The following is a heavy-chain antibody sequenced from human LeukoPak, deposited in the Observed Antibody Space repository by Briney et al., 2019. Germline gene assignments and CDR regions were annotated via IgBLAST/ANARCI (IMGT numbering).Heavy chain of an antibody. D-gene: IGHD1-20*01. CDR3: ARDLTYAFNI. CDR2: ISRSSAII. V-gene: IGHV3-48*02. Sequence: GGSLRLSCAASGFTFSTYSMNWVRQAPGKGLEWVSFISRSSAIIYYADSVKGRFTIFRDNAKNSLYLQMNTLRDEDTAVYYCARDLTYAFNIWGQGTMVTVSS. J-gene: IGHJ3*02. CDR1: GFTFSTYS.